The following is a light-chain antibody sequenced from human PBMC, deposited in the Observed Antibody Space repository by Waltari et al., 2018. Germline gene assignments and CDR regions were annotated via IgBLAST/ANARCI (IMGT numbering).Light chain of an antibody. CDR2: MAS. J-gene: IGKJ2*01. V-gene: IGKV1-5*03. CDR1: QTISEW. Sequence: DIQMTQSPSALSASVGDRVIITCRASQTISEWLAWYQQKPGEAPNLLIYMASTLERGVPSRFSGSGDGTEFTLTISSVRPDDFGTYYCQQGENFPNTFGQGTKLEIK. CDR3: QQGENFPNT.